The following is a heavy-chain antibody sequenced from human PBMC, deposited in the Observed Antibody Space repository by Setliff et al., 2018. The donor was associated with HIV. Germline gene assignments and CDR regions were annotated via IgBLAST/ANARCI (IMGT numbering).Heavy chain of an antibody. CDR2: VYYSGTT. Sequence: PSETLSLTCSVSGVSIRSDNFYWGWIRQPPGKGLEWIGRVYYSGTTYYNPSLKSRVTLSVDTPQNQFSLKLSSVTAADTAVYYCARLVGTSNYRTNYLYYYYMDVWGKGTTVTVSS. V-gene: IGHV4-39*01. J-gene: IGHJ6*03. CDR1: GVSIRSDNFY. D-gene: IGHD4-4*01. CDR3: ARLVGTSNYRTNYLYYYYMDV.